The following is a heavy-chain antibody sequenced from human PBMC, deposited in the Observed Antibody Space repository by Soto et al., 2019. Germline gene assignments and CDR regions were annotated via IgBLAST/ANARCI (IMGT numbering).Heavy chain of an antibody. Sequence: QPGGSLRLSCAASGFTFDDYAMHWVRQAPGKGLEWVSGLSWNSGSIGYADSVKGRFTISRDNAKNSLYLQMNSLRAEDTALYYCAKDLVGATSSSSTLYYYYYGMDVWGQGTTVTVSS. D-gene: IGHD6-6*01. CDR3: AKDLVGATSSSSTLYYYYYGMDV. CDR2: LSWNSGSI. V-gene: IGHV3-9*01. J-gene: IGHJ6*02. CDR1: GFTFDDYA.